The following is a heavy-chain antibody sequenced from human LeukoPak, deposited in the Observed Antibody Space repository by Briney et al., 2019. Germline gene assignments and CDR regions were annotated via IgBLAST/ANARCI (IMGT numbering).Heavy chain of an antibody. CDR1: GYTFTSYG. J-gene: IGHJ6*03. Sequence: ASVKVSCKASGYTFTSYGISWVRQASGQGLEWMGWISAYNGNTNYAQKLQGRVTMTTDTSTSTAYMELRSLRSDDTAVYYCARGSVNNSSSWYFVYYYYYMDVWGKGTTVTVSS. CDR2: ISAYNGNT. D-gene: IGHD6-13*01. V-gene: IGHV1-18*01. CDR3: ARGSVNNSSSWYFVYYYYYMDV.